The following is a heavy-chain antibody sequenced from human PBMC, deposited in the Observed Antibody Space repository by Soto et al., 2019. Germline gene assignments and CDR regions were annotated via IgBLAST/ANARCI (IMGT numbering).Heavy chain of an antibody. CDR3: ARPGRDLWSGRYYFDR. D-gene: IGHD3-3*01. Sequence: GGSLGLSCAASGVPFSAYGMHWVRQAPGKGLEWVAVISYDESIQYYADSVKGRFTISRDNPTNMLYLQMNSLRPEDTAVYYCARPGRDLWSGRYYFDRWGQGALVTVSS. CDR1: GVPFSAYG. J-gene: IGHJ4*02. CDR2: ISYDESIQ. V-gene: IGHV3-30*03.